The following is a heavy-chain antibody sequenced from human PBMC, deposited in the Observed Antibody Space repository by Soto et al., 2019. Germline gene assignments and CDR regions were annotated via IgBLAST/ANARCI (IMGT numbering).Heavy chain of an antibody. CDR3: ARESEDLTSNFDY. V-gene: IGHV3-21*06. Sequence: GGSLRLSCASSGFTFTRYSMNWVRQAPGKGLEWVSSISSTTNYIYYGDSMKGRFTISRDNAKNSLYLEMNSLRAEDTAVYYCARESEDLTSNFDYWGQGTLVTV. CDR2: ISSTTNYI. J-gene: IGHJ4*02. CDR1: GFTFTRYS.